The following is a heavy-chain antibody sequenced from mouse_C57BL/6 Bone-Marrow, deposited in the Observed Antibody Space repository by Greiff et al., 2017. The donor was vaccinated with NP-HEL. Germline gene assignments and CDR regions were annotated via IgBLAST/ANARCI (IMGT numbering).Heavy chain of an antibody. CDR3: ASYDGYYVTSYWYFDV. Sequence: QVQLQQSGPELVKPGASVKISCKASGYTFTDYYINWVKQRPGQGLEWIGWIFPGSGSTYYNEKFKGKATLTVDKSSSTAYMLLSSLTSEDSAVYFCASYDGYYVTSYWYFDVWGTGTTVTVSS. CDR2: IFPGSGST. V-gene: IGHV1-75*01. J-gene: IGHJ1*03. CDR1: GYTFTDYY. D-gene: IGHD2-3*01.